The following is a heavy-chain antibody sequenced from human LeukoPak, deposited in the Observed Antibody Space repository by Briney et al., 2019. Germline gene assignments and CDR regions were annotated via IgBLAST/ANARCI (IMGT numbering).Heavy chain of an antibody. CDR3: ARDTYYGSGNPYYYYMDV. D-gene: IGHD3-10*01. J-gene: IGHJ6*03. Sequence: ASVKVSCKASGYTFTSYYMHWVRQAPGQGLEWMGIINPSGGSTSYTQKFQGRVTMTRDTSTSTVYMELSRLRSDDTAVYYCARDTYYGSGNPYYYYMDVWGKGTTVTISS. CDR2: INPSGGST. V-gene: IGHV1-46*01. CDR1: GYTFTSYY.